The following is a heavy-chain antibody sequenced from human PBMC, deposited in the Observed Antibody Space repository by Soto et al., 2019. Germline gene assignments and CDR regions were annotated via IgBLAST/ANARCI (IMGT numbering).Heavy chain of an antibody. CDR2: IYYTGTT. V-gene: IGHV4-59*08. Sequence: SETLSLTCTVSGGSIRDYYWGWIRQSPGKGLEWIGYIYYTGTTKYNPSLKSRVTISVDSSKNQFSLKLDSVTAADTAVYYCARLGGYYTPNNWFDPWGQGTLVTVSS. D-gene: IGHD3-3*01. J-gene: IGHJ5*02. CDR3: ARLGGYYTPNNWFDP. CDR1: GGSIRDYY.